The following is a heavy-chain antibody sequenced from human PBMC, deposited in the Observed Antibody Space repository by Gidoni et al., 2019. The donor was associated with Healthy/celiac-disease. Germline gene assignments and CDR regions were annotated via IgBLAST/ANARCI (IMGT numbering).Heavy chain of an antibody. D-gene: IGHD3-10*01. J-gene: IGHJ6*02. CDR1: GGTFSSYT. CDR3: ARQLLWFGEGPYYYYGMDV. CDR2: IIPILGIA. Sequence: QVQLVQSGAEVKKPGSSVKVSCKASGGTFSSYTISWVRQAPGQGLEWMGRIIPILGIANYAQKFQGRVTITADKSTSTAYMELSSLRSEDTAVYYCARQLLWFGEGPYYYYGMDVWGQGTTVTVSS. V-gene: IGHV1-69*02.